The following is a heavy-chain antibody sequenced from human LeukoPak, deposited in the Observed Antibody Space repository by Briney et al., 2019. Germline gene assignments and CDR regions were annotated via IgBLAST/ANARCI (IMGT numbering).Heavy chain of an antibody. V-gene: IGHV3-64*01. D-gene: IGHD1-26*01. CDR3: ARGADSGSYKMGY. CDR1: GFTFSSYA. Sequence: GGSLRLPCAASGFTFSSYAMHWVRQAPGKGLEYVSAISSNGGSTYYANSVKGRFTISRDNSKNTLYLQMGSLRAEDMAVYYCARGADSGSYKMGYWGQGTLVTVSS. J-gene: IGHJ4*02. CDR2: ISSNGGST.